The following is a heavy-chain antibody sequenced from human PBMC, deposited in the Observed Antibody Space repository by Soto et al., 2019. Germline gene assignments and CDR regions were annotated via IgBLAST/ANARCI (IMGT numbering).Heavy chain of an antibody. Sequence: QVFLVQSGAEVKQPGASVKISCKAFGYTFTGSYIHWMRQAPGQGLEWMGIINPTGGTTNYAQKFQGTGVVNCDTSTSTVNVGLSSLTSADTATYYCERLYGVHTTSPLWLGDFDYWGQGPLVTFSS. V-gene: IGHV1-46*01. CDR3: ERLYGVHTTSPLWLGDFDY. D-gene: IGHD4-17*01. CDR2: INPTGGTT. CDR1: GYTFTGSY. J-gene: IGHJ4*02.